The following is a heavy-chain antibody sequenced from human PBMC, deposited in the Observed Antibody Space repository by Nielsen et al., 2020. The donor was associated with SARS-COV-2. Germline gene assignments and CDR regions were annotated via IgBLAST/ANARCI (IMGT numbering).Heavy chain of an antibody. D-gene: IGHD6-13*01. CDR1: GYTFTSYD. CDR3: ARGRGGVDQLLWIIAAAGTIYYFDY. V-gene: IGHV1-8*01. CDR2: MNTNSGNT. J-gene: IGHJ4*02. Sequence: ASVKVSCKASGYTFTSYDINWVRQATGQGLEGMGWMNTNSGNTGYAQKFQGRVTMTRNTSISTAYMELSNLRFEDTAVYYCARGRGGVDQLLWIIAAAGTIYYFDYWGQGTLVTVSS.